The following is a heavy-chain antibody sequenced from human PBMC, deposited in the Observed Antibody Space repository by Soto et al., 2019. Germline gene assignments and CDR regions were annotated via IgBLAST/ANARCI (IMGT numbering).Heavy chain of an antibody. J-gene: IGHJ4*02. D-gene: IGHD2-8*02. Sequence: ASETLPLTCTVSGGSISSYYWSWIRQPPGKGLEWIGYIYHSGSTNYNPSLKSRVTISVDTSKNQFSLKLTSVTAADTAVYYCARDKITGLFDYWGQGTLVTVSS. CDR2: IYHSGST. CDR1: GGSISSYY. CDR3: ARDKITGLFDY. V-gene: IGHV4-59*12.